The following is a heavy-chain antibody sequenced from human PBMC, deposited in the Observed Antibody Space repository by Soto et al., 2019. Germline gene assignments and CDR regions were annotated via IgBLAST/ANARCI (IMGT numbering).Heavy chain of an antibody. V-gene: IGHV4-61*01. J-gene: IGHJ5*02. CDR1: GGPVSSGNYY. Sequence: SETLSLTCTVSGGPVSSGNYYWSCTRQPPGKGLQWIGYIYYSGSTNWNPSLKSRVPIPVHTSTNKFYLKLNSVIAADTGVYYCARIPVDTAMIHWFDPWGQGTLVTVSS. CDR3: ARIPVDTAMIHWFDP. D-gene: IGHD5-18*01. CDR2: IYYSGST.